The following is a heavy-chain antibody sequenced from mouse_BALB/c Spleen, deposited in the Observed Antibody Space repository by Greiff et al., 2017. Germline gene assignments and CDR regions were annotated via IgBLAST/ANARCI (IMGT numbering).Heavy chain of an antibody. Sequence: DVKLQESGAELVRPGALVKLSCKASGFNIKDYYMHWVKQRPEQGLEWIGWIDPENGNTIYDPKFQGKASITADTSSNTAYLQLSSLTSEDTAVYYCARVAPGFAYWGQGTLVTVSA. CDR2: IDPENGNT. J-gene: IGHJ3*01. D-gene: IGHD1-1*01. V-gene: IGHV14-1*02. CDR1: GFNIKDYY. CDR3: ARVAPGFAY.